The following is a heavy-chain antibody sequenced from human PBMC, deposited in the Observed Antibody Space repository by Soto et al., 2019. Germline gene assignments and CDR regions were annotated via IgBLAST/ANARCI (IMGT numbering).Heavy chain of an antibody. CDR3: AKDRASSTRAFFDY. CDR2: ISWNSGSI. D-gene: IGHD3-16*02. CDR1: GFTFDDYA. V-gene: IGHV3-9*01. Sequence: GGSLRLSCAASGFTFDDYAMHWVRQAPGKGLEWVSGISWNSGSIGYADSVKGRFTISRDNAKNSLYLQMNSLRAEDTALYYCAKDRASSTRAFFDYWGRGTLVTVSS. J-gene: IGHJ4*02.